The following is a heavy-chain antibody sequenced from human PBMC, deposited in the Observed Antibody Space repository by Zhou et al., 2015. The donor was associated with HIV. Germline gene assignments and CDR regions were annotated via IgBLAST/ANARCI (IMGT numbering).Heavy chain of an antibody. V-gene: IGHV1-46*01. CDR2: INPSGGNT. J-gene: IGHJ3*02. D-gene: IGHD3-22*01. CDR3: ARGAPWKGRYYDSSLPAFDI. CDR1: GYTFTSYY. Sequence: QVQLVQSGAEVKKPGASVKVSCKASGYTFTSYYMHWVRQAPGQGLEWMGIINPSGGNTSYAQKFQGRVTMTRDTSTSTVYMELSSLRSEDTAVYYCARGAPWKGRYYDSSLPAFDIWGQGTMVTVSS.